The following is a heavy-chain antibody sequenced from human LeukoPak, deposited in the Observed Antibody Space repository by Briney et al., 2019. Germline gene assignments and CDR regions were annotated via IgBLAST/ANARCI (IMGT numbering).Heavy chain of an antibody. CDR3: ATLHGDYEYSFDP. CDR1: GYTLTESS. D-gene: IGHD4-17*01. J-gene: IGHJ5*02. Sequence: ASVKVSCKVSGYTLTESSMHWVRQAPGKGLEWMGGFDPEDGETTYAQKFQGRVTMTEDTSTDTAYMGLSSLRSEDTAVYYCATLHGDYEYSFDPWGQGVLVTVSS. CDR2: FDPEDGET. V-gene: IGHV1-24*01.